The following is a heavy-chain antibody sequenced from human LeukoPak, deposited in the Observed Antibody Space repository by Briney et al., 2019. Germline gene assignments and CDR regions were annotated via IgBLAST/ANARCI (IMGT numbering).Heavy chain of an antibody. V-gene: IGHV4-34*01. CDR1: GGSFSGYY. CDR2: INHSGST. D-gene: IGHD6-19*01. J-gene: IGHJ4*02. CDR3: ARHSAVAPTFDY. Sequence: SETLSLTCAVYGGSFSGYYWSWIRQPPGKGLEWIGEINHSGSTNYNPSLKSRVTILVDTSKNQFSLKLSSVTAADTAVYYCARHSAVAPTFDYWGQGTLVTVSS.